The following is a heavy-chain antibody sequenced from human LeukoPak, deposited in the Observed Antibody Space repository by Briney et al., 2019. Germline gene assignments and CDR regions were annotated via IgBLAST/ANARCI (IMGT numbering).Heavy chain of an antibody. CDR3: ARGPGYYDSSGLIH. V-gene: IGHV4-34*01. J-gene: IGHJ4*02. Sequence: SETLSLTCAVYGGSFSGYYWSWIRQPPGKGREWIGEINHSGSTNYNPSLKSRVTISVDTSKNQFSLKLSSVTAADTAVYYCARGPGYYDSSGLIHWGQGTLVTVSS. CDR2: INHSGST. D-gene: IGHD3-22*01. CDR1: GGSFSGYY.